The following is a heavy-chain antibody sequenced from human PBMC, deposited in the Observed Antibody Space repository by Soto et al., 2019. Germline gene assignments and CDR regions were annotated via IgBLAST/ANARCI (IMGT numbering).Heavy chain of an antibody. J-gene: IGHJ4*02. V-gene: IGHV3-30-3*01. D-gene: IGHD1-26*01. CDR1: GFTFSSYA. Sequence: QVQLVESGGGVVQPGRSLRLSCAASGFTFSSYAMHWVRQAPGKGLEWVAVISYDGSNKYYADSVKGRFTISRDNSKNPVDPQMNSLGTGGKAGLYFGRKLHLNPLDFNSGSYYGPTYWGQGTLVTVSS. CDR2: ISYDGSNK. CDR3: GRKLHLNPLDFNSGSYYGPTY.